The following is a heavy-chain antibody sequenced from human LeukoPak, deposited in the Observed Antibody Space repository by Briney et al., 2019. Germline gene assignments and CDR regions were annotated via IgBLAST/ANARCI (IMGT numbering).Heavy chain of an antibody. CDR2: INSDGSST. V-gene: IGHV3-74*01. J-gene: IGHJ4*02. CDR1: GFTFSSYW. Sequence: PGGSLRLSCAASGFTFSSYWMHWVRQAPGKGLEWVARINSDGSSTSYADSVKGRFTISRDNAKNTLQLQMNSLRAEDTAVYYCATGTIVVVPAGAFDYWGQGTLVTVSS. CDR3: ATGTIVVVPAGAFDY. D-gene: IGHD2-2*01.